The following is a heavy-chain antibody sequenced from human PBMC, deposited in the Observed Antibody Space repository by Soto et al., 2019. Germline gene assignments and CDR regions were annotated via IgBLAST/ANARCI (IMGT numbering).Heavy chain of an antibody. D-gene: IGHD3-3*01. V-gene: IGHV1-3*01. CDR1: GYTFTSYY. CDR3: ARAVTILNHMDV. Sequence: APVKVSCKASGYTFTSYYMHWVRQAPGQGLEWMGIINAGNGNTKYSQKFQGRVTITRDTSASTAYMELSSLRSEDTAVYYCARAVTILNHMDVWGQGTTVTVSS. J-gene: IGHJ6*02. CDR2: INAGNGNT.